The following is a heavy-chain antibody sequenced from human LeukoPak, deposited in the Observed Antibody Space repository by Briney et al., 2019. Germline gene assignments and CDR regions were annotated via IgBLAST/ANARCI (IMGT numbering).Heavy chain of an antibody. V-gene: IGHV3-23*01. CDR3: VLLWFGTPFDP. D-gene: IGHD3-10*01. Sequence: GGSLRLSSAASGFTFISYAMSRGRETPGTGLGRVSAISGGGGRTYYADSVKGGFTISRDNSRNTLYLQMNSLRAEDTAVYYCVLLWFGTPFDPWGQGTLVIVSS. CDR2: ISGGGGRT. J-gene: IGHJ5*02. CDR1: GFTFISYA.